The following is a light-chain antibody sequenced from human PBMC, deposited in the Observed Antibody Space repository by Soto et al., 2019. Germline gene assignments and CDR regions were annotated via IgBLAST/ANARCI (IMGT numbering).Light chain of an antibody. V-gene: IGKV1-39*01. CDR1: QTVAIN. J-gene: IGKJ1*01. CDR2: GAS. Sequence: IQMTQTPSSLSASVGDRVILTCRASQTVAINLNWYQQKPGKAPKLLMYGASTLQSEVPSRFSGSGSGTDFSLTINGLQPEDFATYYCQQSYDLPLTFGQGTNVEI. CDR3: QQSYDLPLT.